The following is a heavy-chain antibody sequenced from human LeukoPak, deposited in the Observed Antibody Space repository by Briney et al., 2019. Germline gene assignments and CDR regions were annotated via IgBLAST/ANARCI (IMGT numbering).Heavy chain of an antibody. CDR3: ARGPPALGDY. Sequence: PSETLSLTCAVYGGSFSGYYWSWIRQPPGKGLEWIREINHSGSTNYNPSLKSRVTISVDTSKNQFSLKLSSVTAADTAVYYRARGPPALGDYWGQGTLVTVSS. CDR1: GGSFSGYY. V-gene: IGHV4-34*01. D-gene: IGHD2-15*01. J-gene: IGHJ4*02. CDR2: INHSGST.